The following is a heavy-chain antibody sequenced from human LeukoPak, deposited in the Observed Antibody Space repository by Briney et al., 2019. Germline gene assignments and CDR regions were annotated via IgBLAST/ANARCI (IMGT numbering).Heavy chain of an antibody. Sequence: PSETLSLTCTVSGGSISSYYWSWIRQPPVKGLEWIGYIYYSGSTNYNPSLKSRVTISVDTSKNQFSLKLSSVTAADTAVYYCARHGAPYYYGSGSHHLNWFDPWGQGTLVTVSS. CDR1: GGSISSYY. D-gene: IGHD3-10*01. CDR3: ARHGAPYYYGSGSHHLNWFDP. J-gene: IGHJ5*02. V-gene: IGHV4-59*08. CDR2: IYYSGST.